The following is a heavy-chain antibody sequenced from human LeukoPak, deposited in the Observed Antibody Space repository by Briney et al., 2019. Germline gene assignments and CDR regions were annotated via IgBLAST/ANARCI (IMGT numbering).Heavy chain of an antibody. CDR2: INHDGSEK. J-gene: IGHJ4*02. D-gene: IGHD3-22*01. V-gene: IGHV3-7*01. Sequence: QPGGSLRLSCAASGFTFSNFEMNWVRQAPGKGVEWVANINHDGSEKYYEDSVKGRFTISRDNAKNSLYLQMSSVRAEDTAMYYCARDPETYSSGYSLFDYWGQGTLVTVSS. CDR3: ARDPETYSSGYSLFDY. CDR1: GFTFSNFE.